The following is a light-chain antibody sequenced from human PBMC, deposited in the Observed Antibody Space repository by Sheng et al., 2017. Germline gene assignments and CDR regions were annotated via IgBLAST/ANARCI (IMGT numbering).Light chain of an antibody. J-gene: IGLJ1*01. V-gene: IGLV3-21*02. Sequence: SYVLTQPPSVSVAPGQTARIPCGGNNIGSKTVHWYQQKPGQAPVLVIYDDSDRPSGIPERFSGSNSGNTATLTINGVEAGDEADFYCQVWDDSSNYPVFGAGTRVAVL. CDR2: DDS. CDR3: QVWDDSSNYPV. CDR1: NIGSKT.